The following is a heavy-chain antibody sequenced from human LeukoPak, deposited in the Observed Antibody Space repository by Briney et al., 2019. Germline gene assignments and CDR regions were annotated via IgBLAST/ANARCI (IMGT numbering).Heavy chain of an antibody. CDR3: ARGCGKPDLNWFDP. V-gene: IGHV4-34*01. J-gene: IGHJ5*02. D-gene: IGHD6-25*01. CDR2: INHSGST. Sequence: SETLSLTCAVYGGSFSGYYWSWIRQPPGKGLEWIGEINHSGSTNYNPSLKSRVTISVDTSKNQFSLKLSSVTAADTAVYYCARGCGKPDLNWFDPWGQGTLVTVSS. CDR1: GGSFSGYY.